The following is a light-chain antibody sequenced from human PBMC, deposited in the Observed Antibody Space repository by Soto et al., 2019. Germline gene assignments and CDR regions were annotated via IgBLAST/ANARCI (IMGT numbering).Light chain of an antibody. J-gene: IGLJ2*01. CDR2: SDN. CDR3: AAWDNSLDAVV. V-gene: IGLV1-44*01. Sequence: QSVLTQPPSASGTPGQGVTMSCSGCSSNIGANIVSWYQQLPGAAPKLLIYSDNQRPSGVPDRFSGSKSGTSASLAISGLQAEEEADYYCAAWDNSLDAVVFGGGTKLTVL. CDR1: SSNIGANI.